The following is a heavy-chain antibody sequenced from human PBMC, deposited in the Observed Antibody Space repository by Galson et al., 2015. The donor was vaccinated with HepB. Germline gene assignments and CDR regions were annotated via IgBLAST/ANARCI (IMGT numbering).Heavy chain of an antibody. CDR1: GFTFSSCT. CDR3: VKVDAAYCGGDCYSGPLDH. Sequence: SLRLSCAASGFTFSSCTMHWVRQAPGRGLEFVSTISSHGGFTYYADSMKGRFSISRDNSKNTLQLQMDSLRAEDTAIYYCVKVDAAYCGGDCYSGPLDHWGQGTLVTVSS. V-gene: IGHV3-64D*09. D-gene: IGHD2-21*01. CDR2: ISSHGGFT. J-gene: IGHJ4*02.